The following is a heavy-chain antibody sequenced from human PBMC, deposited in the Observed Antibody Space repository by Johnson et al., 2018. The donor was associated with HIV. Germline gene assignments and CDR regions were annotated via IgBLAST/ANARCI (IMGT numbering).Heavy chain of an antibody. V-gene: IGHV3-66*01. J-gene: IGHJ3*02. CDR3: ARDLPGPPSLYAFDI. CDR2: IYSGGST. Sequence: EQLVESGGGLVQPGGSLRLSCAASGFTVSSNYMRWVRQAPGKGLEWVSVIYSGGSTYYADSVKGRFTISRDNSKNTMYLQMNSRRAEDTAVYYCARDLPGPPSLYAFDIWGQGTMVTVSS. CDR1: GFTVSSNY.